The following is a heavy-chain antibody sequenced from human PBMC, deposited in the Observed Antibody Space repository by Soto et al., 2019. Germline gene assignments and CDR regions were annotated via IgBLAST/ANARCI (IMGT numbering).Heavy chain of an antibody. CDR3: ARDRSKARYYYYGMDV. J-gene: IGHJ6*02. Sequence: QVQLQESGPGLVKPSQTLSLTCTVSGGSISSGGYYWSWIRQHPGKGLEWIGYIYYSGSTYYNPSLKSRVTISVDTSKNQFSLKLSSVTAADTGVYYCARDRSKARYYYYGMDVWGQGTTVTVSS. CDR2: IYYSGST. CDR1: GGSISSGGYY. V-gene: IGHV4-31*03.